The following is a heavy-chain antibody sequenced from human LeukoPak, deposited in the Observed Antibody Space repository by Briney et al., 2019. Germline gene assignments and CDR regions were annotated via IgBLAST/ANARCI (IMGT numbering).Heavy chain of an antibody. Sequence: SETLSLTCTVSGGSISSSSYYWGWIRQPPGKGLEWIGSLYYTGNTYYNPSLKSRVTISVDTSKNQFSLKLSSVTAADTAVYYCARATYQFGETFDYWGQGTLVTVSS. CDR3: ARATYQFGETFDY. CDR2: LYYTGNT. J-gene: IGHJ4*02. D-gene: IGHD3-10*01. V-gene: IGHV4-39*07. CDR1: GGSISSSSYY.